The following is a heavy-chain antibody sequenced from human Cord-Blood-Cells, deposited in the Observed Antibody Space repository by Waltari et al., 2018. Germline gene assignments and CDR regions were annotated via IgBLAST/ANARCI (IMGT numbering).Heavy chain of an antibody. CDR2: TIPIFGTA. CDR3: ARVVRWLKLRAFDI. V-gene: IGHV1-69*06. J-gene: IGHJ3*02. Sequence: QVQLVQSGAEVKKPGSSVKVSCRAYGGPFSRYASSWVGQASGQGLEWMGRTIPIFGTANYAQKFQGRVTITAAKSTSTAYMELSSLRSEDRGVYYCARVVRWLKLRAFDIWGQGTMVTVSS. D-gene: IGHD5-12*01. CDR1: GGPFSRYA.